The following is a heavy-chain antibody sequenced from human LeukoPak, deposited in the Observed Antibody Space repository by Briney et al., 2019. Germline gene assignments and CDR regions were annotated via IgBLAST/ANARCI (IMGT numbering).Heavy chain of an antibody. V-gene: IGHV5-51*01. CDR1: GYTFSSYW. D-gene: IGHD4-23*01. CDR3: ARRDYGGKHFDY. Sequence: GESPKISCKGSGYTFSSYWIAWVRQMPGKGLEWMGIIYPGDSDTRYSPSFQGQVTISADKSISTAYLQWSSLKASNTAMYYCARRDYGGKHFDYWGQGTLVTVSS. J-gene: IGHJ4*02. CDR2: IYPGDSDT.